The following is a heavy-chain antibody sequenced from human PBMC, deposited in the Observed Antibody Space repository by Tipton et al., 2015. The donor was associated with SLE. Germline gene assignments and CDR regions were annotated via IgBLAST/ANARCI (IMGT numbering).Heavy chain of an antibody. CDR3: ARTSFNEAVLDF. J-gene: IGHJ4*02. D-gene: IGHD2-8*01. Sequence: SLRLSCAASGFTFSSYGMHWVRQAPGKALEWVSFIRYDAANENYAASVKGRFTISRDNSKNTLYLQMNSLRTEDTAVYYCARTSFNEAVLDFWGQGTLVTVSS. CDR2: IRYDAANE. CDR1: GFTFSSYG. V-gene: IGHV3-30*19.